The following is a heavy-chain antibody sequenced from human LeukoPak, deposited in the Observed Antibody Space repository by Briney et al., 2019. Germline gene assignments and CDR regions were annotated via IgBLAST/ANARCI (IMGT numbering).Heavy chain of an antibody. Sequence: SSETLSLTCAVYSGSFSGYYWTWFRQPPGKGLEWIGEFNHNWGAKYNPSLKSRVTISVDTSKNHLSLSLNSVTTADTAVYYCAASLWFGIYPDYWGQGSLVTVSS. D-gene: IGHD3-10*01. J-gene: IGHJ4*02. V-gene: IGHV4-34*01. CDR2: FNHNWGA. CDR3: AASLWFGIYPDY. CDR1: SGSFSGYY.